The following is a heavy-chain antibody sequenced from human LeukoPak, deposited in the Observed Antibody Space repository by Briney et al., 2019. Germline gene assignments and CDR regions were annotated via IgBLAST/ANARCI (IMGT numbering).Heavy chain of an antibody. CDR2: ISAYNGNT. D-gene: IGHD3-22*01. J-gene: IGHJ4*02. CDR1: GYTFTSYG. Sequence: GASVKVSCKASGYTFTSYGISWVRQAPGQGLEWMGWISAYNGNTNYAQKLQGRVTMTTDTSTSTAYMELRSLRSGDTAVYYCARGSPYYYDSSRLLYYFDYWGQGTLVTVSS. V-gene: IGHV1-18*01. CDR3: ARGSPYYYDSSRLLYYFDY.